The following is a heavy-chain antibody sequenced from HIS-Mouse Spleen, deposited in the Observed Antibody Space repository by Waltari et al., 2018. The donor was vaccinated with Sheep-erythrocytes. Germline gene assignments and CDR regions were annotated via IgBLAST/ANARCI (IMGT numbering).Heavy chain of an antibody. Sequence: QVQLVQSGAEVKKPGSSVKVSCKASGGTFSSYAISWVRQAPGQGLGWMGRIIPILGIANYEQKFQGRVTITADKSTSTAFMELSSLRSEDTAVYYCAQTGATTPHFDYWGQGTLVTVSS. J-gene: IGHJ4*02. V-gene: IGHV1-69*04. D-gene: IGHD1-26*01. CDR2: IIPILGIA. CDR3: AQTGATTPHFDY. CDR1: GGTFSSYA.